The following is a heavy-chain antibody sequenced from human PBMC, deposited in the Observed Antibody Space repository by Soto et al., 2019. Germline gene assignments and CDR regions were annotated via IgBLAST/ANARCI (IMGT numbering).Heavy chain of an antibody. CDR1: GFSLSNARMG. J-gene: IGHJ4*02. V-gene: IGHV2-26*01. CDR3: ARIGGNTYSSYQMGVDY. Sequence: QVTLKESGTVLVNPTETLTLTCTVSGFSLSNARMGVSWIRQPPGKALEWLAHIFSNDEKSYSTSLKSRLTISKDTSKSKVALTMTNMDPVDTATYYCARIGGNTYSSYQMGVDYWGQGTLVTVSS. D-gene: IGHD6-6*01. CDR2: IFSNDEK.